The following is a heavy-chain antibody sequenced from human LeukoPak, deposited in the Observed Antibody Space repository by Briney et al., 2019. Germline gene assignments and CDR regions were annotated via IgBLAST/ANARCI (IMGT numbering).Heavy chain of an antibody. Sequence: GGSLRLSCEASGFTFSSYWTHWVRQAPGKGLVWVSAIKTDGSTTRYADSVKGRFTISRDDSKNTLYLQMNSLKTEDTAVYYCTTDPFGYSYAGFDYWGQGTLVTVSS. CDR1: GFTFSSYW. V-gene: IGHV3-74*01. J-gene: IGHJ4*02. CDR2: IKTDGSTT. CDR3: TTDPFGYSYAGFDY. D-gene: IGHD5-18*01.